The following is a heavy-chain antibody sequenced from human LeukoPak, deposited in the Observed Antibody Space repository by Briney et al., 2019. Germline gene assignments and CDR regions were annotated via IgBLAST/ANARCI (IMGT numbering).Heavy chain of an antibody. CDR1: GYSFTDYY. J-gene: IGHJ4*02. CDR2: INPFSGGT. Sequence: ASVKVYCKASGYSFTDYYIHWVRQAPGQGLEWMGWINPFSGGTKYAQKFQGWVTMTRDTSISTAYMELSRLTSDDTAVYYCARGGYDLDYWGQGTLVTVSS. CDR3: ARGGYDLDY. V-gene: IGHV1-2*04. D-gene: IGHD3-22*01.